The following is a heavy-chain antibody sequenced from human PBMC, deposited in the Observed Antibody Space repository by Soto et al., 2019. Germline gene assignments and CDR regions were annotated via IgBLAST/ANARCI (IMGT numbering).Heavy chain of an antibody. J-gene: IGHJ3*02. Sequence: QVQLLQSGAEVKKPGASVKVSCKVSGYTLTELSMHWVRQAPGKGLEWMGGFDPEDAKAIYAQRFQGRVTMTEDTSTDTAYMELRSLRSEDTALYYCATGRYFSDSSGYYRNDAFDIWGQGTMVTVSS. D-gene: IGHD3-22*01. V-gene: IGHV1-24*01. CDR3: ATGRYFSDSSGYYRNDAFDI. CDR2: FDPEDAKA. CDR1: GYTLTELS.